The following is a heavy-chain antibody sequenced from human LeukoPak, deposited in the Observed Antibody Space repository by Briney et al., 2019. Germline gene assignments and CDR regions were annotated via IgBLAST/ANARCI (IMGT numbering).Heavy chain of an antibody. V-gene: IGHV3-53*01. CDR1: GLTVSNNY. D-gene: IGHD3-10*01. CDR2: IYGGGST. CDR3: ARSNYGDWHFDL. Sequence: GGSLRLSCAASGLTVSNNYMSWVRQAPGKGLEWVSVIYGGGSTFYADSEQGRFTISRDNSKNTLYLQMNSLRVEDTAFYYCARSNYGDWHFDLWGRGTLVTVSS. J-gene: IGHJ2*01.